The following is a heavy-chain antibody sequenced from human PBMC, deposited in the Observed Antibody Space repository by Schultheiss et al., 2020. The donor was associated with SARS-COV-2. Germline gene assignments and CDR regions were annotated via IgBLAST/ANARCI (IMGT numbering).Heavy chain of an antibody. V-gene: IGHV4-4*02. CDR1: GGSISSSNW. J-gene: IGHJ6*02. CDR3: ARGIRYSYGPYGGYYGMDF. D-gene: IGHD5-18*01. Sequence: SETLSLTCAVSGGSISSSNWWSWVRQPPGKGLEWIGEIYHSGSTNYNPSLKSRVTISVDKSKNQFSLKLSSVTAADTAVYYCARGIRYSYGPYGGYYGMDFWGQGTTVTVSS. CDR2: IYHSGST.